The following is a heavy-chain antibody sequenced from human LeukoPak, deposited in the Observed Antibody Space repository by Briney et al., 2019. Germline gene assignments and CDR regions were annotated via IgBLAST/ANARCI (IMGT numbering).Heavy chain of an antibody. CDR2: IYYSGST. D-gene: IGHD3-22*01. CDR3: AKAGVRYFDSSGLYAFDF. J-gene: IGHJ3*01. CDR1: GGSISSTSYY. V-gene: IGHV4-39*01. Sequence: SETLSLTCAVSGGSISSTSYYWAWIRQPPGKGLEWIGPIYYSGSTYHNPSLKSRVTMSVDTSRNEFCLKLSSVDAADTAVYYCAKAGVRYFDSSGLYAFDFWGQGTTVTVSS.